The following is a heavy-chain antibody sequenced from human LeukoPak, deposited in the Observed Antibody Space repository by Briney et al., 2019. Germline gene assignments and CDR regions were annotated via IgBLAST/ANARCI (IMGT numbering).Heavy chain of an antibody. CDR2: MYTGRTT. V-gene: IGHV3-53*01. CDR3: AKDEATSGGGLAS. Sequence: GGSLRLSCAASGFTVSGTHMSWVRQAPGKGLEWVAAMYTGRTTYYADSVAGRFTISRDNSKNTLYLHMNSLRAEDTAVYYCAKDEATSGGGLASWGQGTLVSVSS. D-gene: IGHD3-16*01. J-gene: IGHJ4*02. CDR1: GFTVSGTH.